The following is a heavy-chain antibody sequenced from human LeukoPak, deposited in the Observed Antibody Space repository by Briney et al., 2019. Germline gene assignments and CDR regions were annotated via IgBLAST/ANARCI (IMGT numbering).Heavy chain of an antibody. CDR2: IYYSGST. CDR1: GGSISSSSYY. D-gene: IGHD6-13*01. Sequence: SETLSLTCTVSGGSISSSSYYWGWIRQPPGKGLEWIGSIYYSGSTYYNPSLKSRVTISVDTSKNQFSLKLSSVTAADTAVYYCARRGIAAAGTFWAYWGQGTLVTVSS. CDR3: ARRGIAAAGTFWAY. J-gene: IGHJ4*02. V-gene: IGHV4-39*01.